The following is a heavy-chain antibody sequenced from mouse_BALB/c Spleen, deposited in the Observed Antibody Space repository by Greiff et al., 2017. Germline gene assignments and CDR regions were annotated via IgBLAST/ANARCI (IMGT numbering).Heavy chain of an antibody. CDR3: ARSTPAYEDYAMDY. J-gene: IGHJ4*01. Sequence: EVQRVESGPGLVKPSQSLSLTCTVTGYSITSDYAWNWIRQFPGNKLEWMGYISYSGSTSYNPSLKSRIPITRDTSKNQFFLQLNSVTTEDTATYYCARSTPAYEDYAMDYWGQGTSVTVSS. V-gene: IGHV3-2*02. D-gene: IGHD2-12*01. CDR1: GYSITSDYA. CDR2: ISYSGST.